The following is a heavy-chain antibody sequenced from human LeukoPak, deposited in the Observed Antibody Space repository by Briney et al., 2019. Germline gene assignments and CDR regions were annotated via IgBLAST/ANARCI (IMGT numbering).Heavy chain of an antibody. CDR2: TYYSGST. V-gene: IGHV4-39*01. Sequence: PSETLSLTCTVSGGSISSSSYYWGWIRQPPGKGLEWIGSTYYSGSTYYNPSLKSRVTISVDTSKNQFSLKLSSVTAADTAVYYCTQQLGYYYYMDVWGKGTTVTVSS. J-gene: IGHJ6*03. CDR1: GGSISSSSYY. D-gene: IGHD6-13*01. CDR3: TQQLGYYYYMDV.